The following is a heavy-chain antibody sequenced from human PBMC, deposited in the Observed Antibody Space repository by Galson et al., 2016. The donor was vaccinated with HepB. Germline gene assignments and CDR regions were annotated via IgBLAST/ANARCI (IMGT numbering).Heavy chain of an antibody. D-gene: IGHD4/OR15-4a*01. CDR3: SHTQVDSTMVLSSYYYGMDV. V-gene: IGHV2-5*02. CDR1: GFSLHRRGVG. Sequence: PALVKPTQTLTLTCTFSGFSLHRRGVGVGWIRQPPGKALEWLALIYWDDDKRYSPSLRSRLTITKDTSKNQVVLTMTNMAPVGTATYYCSHTQVDSTMVLSSYYYGMDVWGQGTTVIVSS. J-gene: IGHJ6*02. CDR2: IYWDDDK.